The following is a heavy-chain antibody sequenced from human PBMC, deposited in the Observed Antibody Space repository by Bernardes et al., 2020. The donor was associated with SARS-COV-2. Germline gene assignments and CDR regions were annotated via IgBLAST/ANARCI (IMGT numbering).Heavy chain of an antibody. CDR2: ITAYNLNT. CDR3: AVNTGNFYYGVDV. Sequence: ASVKVSCKTSGSDFNNYGFTSYGFSWVRQAPGQGLEWMGWITAYNLNTDYAQNFRGRVTMTADTSTSTVYMELRSLRSDDTAMYYCAVNTGNFYYGVDVWGQGITVTVSS. J-gene: IGHJ6*02. V-gene: IGHV1-18*04. CDR1: GSDFNNYGFTSYG. D-gene: IGHD3-10*01.